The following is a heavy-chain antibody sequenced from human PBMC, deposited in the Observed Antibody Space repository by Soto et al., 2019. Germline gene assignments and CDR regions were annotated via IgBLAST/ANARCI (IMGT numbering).Heavy chain of an antibody. Sequence: ASVKVSCKASGFTFTSSAMQWVRQARGQRLEWIGWIVVGSGNTNYAQKFQERVTITRDMSTSTAYMELSSLRSEDTAVYYCAATTPQRRYYMDVWGKGTTVTISS. CDR1: GFTFTSSA. CDR2: IVVGSGNT. J-gene: IGHJ6*03. V-gene: IGHV1-58*02. CDR3: AATTPQRRYYMDV. D-gene: IGHD1-1*01.